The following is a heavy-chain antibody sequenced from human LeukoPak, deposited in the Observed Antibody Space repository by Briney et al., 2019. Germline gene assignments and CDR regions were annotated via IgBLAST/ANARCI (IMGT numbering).Heavy chain of an antibody. D-gene: IGHD3-22*01. CDR3: ARLLLGYMDV. CDR1: GGSISSSSYS. CDR2: IYYSGST. Sequence: PSETLSLTCTVSGGSISSSSYSWGWIRQPPGKGLEWIGSIYYSGSTYYNPSLKSRVTISVDTSKNQFSLKLSSVTAADTAVYYCARLLLGYMDVWGQGTTVTVSS. V-gene: IGHV4-39*01. J-gene: IGHJ6*02.